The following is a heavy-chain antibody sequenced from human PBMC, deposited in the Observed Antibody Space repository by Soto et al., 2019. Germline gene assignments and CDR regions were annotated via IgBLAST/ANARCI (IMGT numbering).Heavy chain of an antibody. CDR1: GFTFSSYA. Sequence: EVQLLESGGGLVQPGGSLRLSCAASGFTFSSYAMSWVRQAPGKGLEWVSAISGSGGSTYYADSVKGRFTISRDNSQNTLYLQMNSLRAEDTAVYYCAKDLGYYGSGSPPYLVYWGQGTLVTVSS. CDR3: AKDLGYYGSGSPPYLVY. J-gene: IGHJ4*02. CDR2: ISGSGGST. V-gene: IGHV3-23*01. D-gene: IGHD3-10*01.